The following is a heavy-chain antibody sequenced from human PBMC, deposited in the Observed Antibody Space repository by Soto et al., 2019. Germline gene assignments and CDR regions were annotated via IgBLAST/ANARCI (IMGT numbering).Heavy chain of an antibody. CDR2: INHSGST. V-gene: IGHV4-34*01. CDR3: ARVGFNWNDDYYGMDV. D-gene: IGHD1-20*01. J-gene: IGHJ6*02. Sequence: SETLSLTCAVYGGYFSGYYWTWIRQPPGKGLEWIGEINHSGSTNYNPSLKSRVTISVDTSKNQFSLKLSSVTAADTAVYYCARVGFNWNDDYYGMDVWGQGTTVT. CDR1: GGYFSGYY.